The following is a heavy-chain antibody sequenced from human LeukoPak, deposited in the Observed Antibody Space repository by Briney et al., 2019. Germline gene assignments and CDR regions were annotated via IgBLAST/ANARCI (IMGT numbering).Heavy chain of an antibody. CDR2: IYTSGST. V-gene: IGHV4-4*07. CDR3: ARDFFPYCSSTSCYYNWFDP. D-gene: IGHD2-2*01. CDR1: GGPISSYY. J-gene: IGHJ5*02. Sequence: SETLSLTCTVSGGPISSYYWSWIRQPAGKGLEWIGRIYTSGSTNYNPSLKSRVTMSVDTSKNQFSLKLSSVTAADTAVYYCARDFFPYCSSTSCYYNWFDPWGQGTLVTVSS.